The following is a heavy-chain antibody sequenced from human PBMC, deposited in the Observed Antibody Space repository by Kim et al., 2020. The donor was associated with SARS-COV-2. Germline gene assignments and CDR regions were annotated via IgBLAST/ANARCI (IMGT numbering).Heavy chain of an antibody. D-gene: IGHD3-10*01. CDR1: GFIFSSYA. CDR2: ISYDGSNK. J-gene: IGHJ6*02. V-gene: IGHV3-30*04. CDR3: ARDRPYYYGSGSSQYGMDF. Sequence: GGSLRLSCAASGFIFSSYAMHWVRQAPGKGLEWVAVISYDGSNKYYADSVKGRFTISRDNSKNTLYLQMNSLRAEDTAVYYCARDRPYYYGSGSSQYGMDFWGQGTTVTVS.